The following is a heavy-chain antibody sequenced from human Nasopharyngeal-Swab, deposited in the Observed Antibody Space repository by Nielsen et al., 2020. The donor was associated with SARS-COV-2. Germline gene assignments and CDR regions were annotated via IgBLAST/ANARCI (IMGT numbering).Heavy chain of an antibody. V-gene: IGHV3-30-3*01. Sequence: GESLKISRAASGFTFSRYTMHWVRQAPGKGLEWVAVISYDGSNKYYADSVKGRFTISRDISKNTLYLQMNSLRAEDTAVFYCASTPLDSSGYYYAFHYWGRGTLVTVSS. CDR3: ASTPLDSSGYYYAFHY. J-gene: IGHJ4*02. CDR1: GFTFSRYT. CDR2: ISYDGSNK. D-gene: IGHD3-22*01.